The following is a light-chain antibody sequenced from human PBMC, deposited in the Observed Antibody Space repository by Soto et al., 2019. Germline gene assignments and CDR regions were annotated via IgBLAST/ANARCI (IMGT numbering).Light chain of an antibody. CDR2: RSD. CDR3: ATWDDTLCGVV. V-gene: IGLV1-47*01. J-gene: IGLJ2*01. CDR1: SSNIGTNY. Sequence: QSVLTQPPSASGTPGQRVTISCSGSSSNIGTNYVYWYQQLPGMAPKLLIYRSDQRPSGVPDRLSGSKSGTSASLAISGLRSEDEADYYCATWDDTLCGVVFGGGTKLTVL.